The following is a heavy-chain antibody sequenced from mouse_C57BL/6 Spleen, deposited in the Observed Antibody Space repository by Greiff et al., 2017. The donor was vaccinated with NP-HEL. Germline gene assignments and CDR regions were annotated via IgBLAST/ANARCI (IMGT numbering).Heavy chain of an antibody. CDR3: AREGSNIRYFDV. CDR2: IDPSDSYT. J-gene: IGHJ1*03. CDR1: GYTFTSYW. V-gene: IGHV1-59*01. Sequence: QVQLQQPGAELVRPGTSVKLSCKASGYTFTSYWMHWVKQRPGQGLEWIGEIDPSDSYTNYNQKFKGKATLTVDTSSSTAYMQLSSLTSEDSAVYYCAREGSNIRYFDVWGKGTTVTVSS. D-gene: IGHD2-5*01.